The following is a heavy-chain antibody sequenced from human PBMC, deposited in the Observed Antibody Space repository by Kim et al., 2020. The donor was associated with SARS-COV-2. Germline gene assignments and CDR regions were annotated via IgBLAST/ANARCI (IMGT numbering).Heavy chain of an antibody. CDR2: ISSSSSYT. CDR3: ARENTATLLSSYYYYGMDV. Sequence: GGSLRLSCAASGFTFSDYYMSWIRQAPGKGLEWVSYISSSSSYTNYADSVKGRFTISRDNAKNSLYLQMNSLRAEDTAVYYCARENTATLLSSYYYYGMDVWGQGTTVTVSS. D-gene: IGHD5-18*01. J-gene: IGHJ6*02. V-gene: IGHV3-11*05. CDR1: GFTFSDYY.